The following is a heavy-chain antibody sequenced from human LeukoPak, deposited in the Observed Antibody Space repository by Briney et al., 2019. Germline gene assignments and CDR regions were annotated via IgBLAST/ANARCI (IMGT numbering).Heavy chain of an antibody. Sequence: PSETLSPTCTVSGGSISSYYWSWIRQPPGKGLEWIGYIYYSGSTNYNPSLKSRVTISVDTSKNQFSLKLSSVTAADTAVYYCARALGHSYGYLFDYWGQGTLVTVSS. CDR1: GGSISSYY. CDR2: IYYSGST. D-gene: IGHD5-18*01. CDR3: ARALGHSYGYLFDY. J-gene: IGHJ4*02. V-gene: IGHV4-59*01.